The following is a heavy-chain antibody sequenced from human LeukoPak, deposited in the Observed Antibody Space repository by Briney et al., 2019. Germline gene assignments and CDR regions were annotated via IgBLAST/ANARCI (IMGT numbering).Heavy chain of an antibody. J-gene: IGHJ3*02. CDR3: AKGRCSSTSCYPRGYDAFDI. D-gene: IGHD2-2*01. Sequence: GGSLRLSCAASGFTFSSYGMHWVRQAPGKGLEWVAFIRYDGSNKYYADSVKGRFTISRDNSKNTLYLQMNSLRAEDTAVYYCAKGRCSSTSCYPRGYDAFDIWGQGTMVTVSS. V-gene: IGHV3-30*02. CDR2: IRYDGSNK. CDR1: GFTFSSYG.